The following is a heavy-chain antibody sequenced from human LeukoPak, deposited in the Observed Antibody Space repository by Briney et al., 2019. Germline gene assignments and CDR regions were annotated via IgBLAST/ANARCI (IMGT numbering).Heavy chain of an antibody. D-gene: IGHD6-19*01. J-gene: IGHJ4*02. V-gene: IGHV4-4*07. CDR2: IHTSGST. CDR1: GASISGYY. Sequence: SSETLSLTCSVSGASISGYYWNWIRQPAGKGLEWIGRIHTSGSTNYNPSLESRLTVSVDTSKNQFSLKLSSVTAADTAVYYCARDGGSGWYRYWGQGTLVTVSS. CDR3: ARDGGSGWYRY.